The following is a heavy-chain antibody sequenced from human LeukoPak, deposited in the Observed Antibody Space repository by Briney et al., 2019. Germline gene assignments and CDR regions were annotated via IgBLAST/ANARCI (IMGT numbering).Heavy chain of an antibody. CDR3: VSWDAPGFDY. CDR1: GYTFTGYY. V-gene: IGHV1-2*02. J-gene: IGHJ4*02. CDR2: INPKNGGR. D-gene: IGHD1-26*01. Sequence: ASVKVSCKASGYTFTGYYMHWVRQAPGQGLEWMGWINPKNGGRSYAQKFQARVTMTTDTSTNTAYMELSSLRFDDTAVYYCVSWDAPGFDYWGQGTLVTVSS.